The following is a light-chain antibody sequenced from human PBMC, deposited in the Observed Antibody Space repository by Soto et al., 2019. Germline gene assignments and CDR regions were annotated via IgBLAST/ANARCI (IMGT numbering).Light chain of an antibody. CDR3: SSYGGYNNVI. CDR2: EVS. CDR1: SSDVGGYNY. V-gene: IGLV2-8*01. J-gene: IGLJ2*01. Sequence: QSALTQPPSASGSPGQSVTISCTGTSSDVGGYNYVSWYQQHPDKAPKLIIYEVSKRPSGVPDRFSGSKSGNTASLTVSGLQAEDEADYYCSSYGGYNNVIFGAGTKLTVL.